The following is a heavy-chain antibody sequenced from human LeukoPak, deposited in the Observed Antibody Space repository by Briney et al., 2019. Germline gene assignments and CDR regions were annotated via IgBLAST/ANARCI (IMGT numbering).Heavy chain of an antibody. J-gene: IGHJ6*02. D-gene: IGHD3-22*01. V-gene: IGHV3-48*03. CDR2: ISSSGSTI. Sequence: GGSLRLSCAASGFTFSSYEMNWVRQAPGKGLEWVSYISSSGSTIYYADSVKGRFTISRDNAKNSLYLQMNSLRAEDTAVYYCARDFDPYYYDSRGYYYYYYGMDVWGQGTTVTVSS. CDR1: GFTFSSYE. CDR3: ARDFDPYYYDSRGYYYYYYGMDV.